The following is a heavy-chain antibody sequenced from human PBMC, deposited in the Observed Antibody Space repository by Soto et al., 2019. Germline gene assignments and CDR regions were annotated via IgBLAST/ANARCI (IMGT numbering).Heavy chain of an antibody. Sequence: EVQLVESGGVVVQPGGSLRLSCAASGFTFDDYTMHWVRQAPGKGLGWVSLISWDGGSTYYADSVKGRFTISRDNSKNSLYLQMNSLRAEDTALYYCAKDIASSGWYEFDYWGQGTLVTVSS. V-gene: IGHV3-43*01. D-gene: IGHD6-19*01. CDR1: GFTFDDYT. CDR2: ISWDGGST. J-gene: IGHJ4*02. CDR3: AKDIASSGWYEFDY.